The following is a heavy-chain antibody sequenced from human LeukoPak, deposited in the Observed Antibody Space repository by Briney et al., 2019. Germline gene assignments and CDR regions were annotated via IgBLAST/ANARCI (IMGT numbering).Heavy chain of an antibody. D-gene: IGHD3-22*01. Sequence: PGGSLRLSCAASGFTFSIYTMNWVRQAPGKGLEWVSGISGSGGSTYYADSVKGRFTISRDNSKNTLYLQLNSLRAEDTAVYYCAASPDYYDSSGYSYYFDYWGQGTLVTVSS. J-gene: IGHJ4*02. V-gene: IGHV3-23*01. CDR3: AASPDYYDSSGYSYYFDY. CDR1: GFTFSIYT. CDR2: ISGSGGST.